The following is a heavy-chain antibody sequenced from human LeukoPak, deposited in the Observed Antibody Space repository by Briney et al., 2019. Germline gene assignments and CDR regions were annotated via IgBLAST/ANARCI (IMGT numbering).Heavy chain of an antibody. Sequence: PSETLSLTCTVSGGSIRSSYYYWGWIRQPPGKGLEWIGSIYDSGSTYYNPSLKSRVTISVDTSKNQFSLKLSSVTAADTAVYYCARAARYYYYYGMDVWGQGTAVTVSS. V-gene: IGHV4-39*07. CDR1: GGSIRSSYYY. CDR3: ARAARYYYYYGMDV. CDR2: IYDSGST. J-gene: IGHJ6*02.